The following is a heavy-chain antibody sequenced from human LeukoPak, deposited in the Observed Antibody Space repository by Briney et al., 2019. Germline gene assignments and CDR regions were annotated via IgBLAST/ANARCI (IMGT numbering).Heavy chain of an antibody. D-gene: IGHD6-13*01. CDR2: INSDGSST. CDR3: ARGGGIIAAAVVD. J-gene: IGHJ4*02. CDR1: GFTFRSYW. V-gene: IGHV3-74*01. Sequence: GGSLRPSCAASGFTFRSYWMHWARQAPGKGLVWVSRINSDGSSTNYADSVKGRFSISRDNAKNTLFLQMNSLRAEDTAVYYCARGGGIIAAAVVDWGQGTLVTVSS.